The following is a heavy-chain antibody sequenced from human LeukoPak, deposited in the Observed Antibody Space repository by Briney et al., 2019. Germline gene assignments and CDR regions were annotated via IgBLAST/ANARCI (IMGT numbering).Heavy chain of an antibody. D-gene: IGHD3-3*01. V-gene: IGHV4-4*02. CDR3: ARQVLRFLEWFSVTRYMDV. CDR1: GGSITSSSW. J-gene: IGHJ6*03. Sequence: SETLSLTCAVSGGSITSSSWWSWVRQPPGKGLEWIGEIYHSGDTNYNPSLKSRVTMSVDKSKNQFSLKLSPVTAADTAVYYCARQVLRFLEWFSVTRYMDVWGKGTTVTVSS. CDR2: IYHSGDT.